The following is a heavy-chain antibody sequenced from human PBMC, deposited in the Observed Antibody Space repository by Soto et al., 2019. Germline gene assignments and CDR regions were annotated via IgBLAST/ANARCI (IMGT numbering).Heavy chain of an antibody. V-gene: IGHV4-30-4*01. CDR1: GGSISSGDYY. CDR3: ARGESYSSSSGGYYYYYGMDV. D-gene: IGHD6-6*01. CDR2: IYYIGST. J-gene: IGHJ6*02. Sequence: PSETLSLTCTVSGGSISSGDYYWSWIRQPPGKGLEWIGYIYYIGSTYYNPSLKSRVTISVDTSKNQFSLKLSSVTAADTAVYYCARGESYSSSSGGYYYYYGMDVWGQGTTVTVSS.